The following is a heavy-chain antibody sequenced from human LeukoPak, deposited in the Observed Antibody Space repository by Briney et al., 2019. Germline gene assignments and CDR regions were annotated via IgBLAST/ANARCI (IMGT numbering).Heavy chain of an antibody. V-gene: IGHV1-69*05. Sequence: ASVKVSCKASGGTFSTFSITWVRQAPGQGLEWMGGIIPVFGTANYAQQFQGRVTVATDESTSTAYLELSSLRSEDTAIYYCARVDRYHYYLDVWGKGTTVTVSS. CDR2: IIPVFGTA. CDR3: ARVDRYHYYLDV. J-gene: IGHJ6*03. CDR1: GGTFSTFS.